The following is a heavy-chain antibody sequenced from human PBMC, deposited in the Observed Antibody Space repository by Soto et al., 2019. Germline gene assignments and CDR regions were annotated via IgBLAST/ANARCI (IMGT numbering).Heavy chain of an antibody. CDR3: ASATVVAATFDF. V-gene: IGHV3-21*01. Sequence: ESGGGLVKPGGCLTLSCAASGFAFRSYNMNWVRQAPGKGLEWVASISSGSSNIYYADSVKGRFTISRDNAKNSLFLQMDSLRAEDSAVYYCASATVVAATFDFWGQGTLVTVSS. J-gene: IGHJ4*02. D-gene: IGHD2-15*01. CDR2: ISSGSSNI. CDR1: GFAFRSYN.